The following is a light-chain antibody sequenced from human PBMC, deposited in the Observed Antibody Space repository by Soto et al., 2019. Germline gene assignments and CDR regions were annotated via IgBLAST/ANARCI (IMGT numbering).Light chain of an antibody. V-gene: IGKV3-15*01. CDR2: AGS. Sequence: EIVMTQSPATLSVSPGESATLSCRASQSVSSHLAWYRQEPGQAPRLLVYAGSTGPTGVPARFRGSGSGTEFTLTISSLQSEDFAVYFCQQYHDWPWTFGQGSRVEIK. J-gene: IGKJ1*01. CDR3: QQYHDWPWT. CDR1: QSVSSH.